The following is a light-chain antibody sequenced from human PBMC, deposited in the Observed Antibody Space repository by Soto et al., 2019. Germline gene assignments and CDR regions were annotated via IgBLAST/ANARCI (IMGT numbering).Light chain of an antibody. CDR1: SSDGGGYSY. J-gene: IGLJ1*01. Sequence: QPVFSQPRSMSRSPGESVTISCTGTSSDGGGYSYVSWYQQHPGKAPNLMTYYGSKRPSRVPDRFSGSKSGHTASLTISGLQAEDEADSYCCSSAGSDTQVFGNGTNVTVL. CDR2: YGS. CDR3: CSSAGSDTQV. V-gene: IGLV2-11*01.